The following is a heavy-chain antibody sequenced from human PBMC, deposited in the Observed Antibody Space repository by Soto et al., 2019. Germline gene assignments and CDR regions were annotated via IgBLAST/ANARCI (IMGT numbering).Heavy chain of an antibody. D-gene: IGHD5-12*01. CDR2: ISWNSGSI. CDR3: AKDIGSGYPYYYYGMDV. V-gene: IGHV3-9*01. CDR1: VFTFDDYA. Sequence: SLRLYCAASVFTFDDYAMHWVRQAPGKGLAWVSGISWNSGSIGYADSVKGRFTISRDNAKNSLYLQMNSLRAEDTALYYCAKDIGSGYPYYYYGMDVWGQGTTVTVSS. J-gene: IGHJ6*02.